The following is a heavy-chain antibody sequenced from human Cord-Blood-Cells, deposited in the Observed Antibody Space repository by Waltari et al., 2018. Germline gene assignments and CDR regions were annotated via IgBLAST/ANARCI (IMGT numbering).Heavy chain of an antibody. D-gene: IGHD6-19*01. CDR2: FDPEEGET. Sequence: QVQLVQSGAEVKKPGASVKVSCKVSGYTLTDLSMHCVRQAPGKGLEWMGGFDPEEGETIYAQKFQGSVTMTEDTSTDTAYMELSSLRSEDTAVYYCATVLDSSGWYYFDYWGQGTLVTVSS. CDR3: ATVLDSSGWYYFDY. CDR1: GYTLTDLS. J-gene: IGHJ4*02. V-gene: IGHV1-24*01.